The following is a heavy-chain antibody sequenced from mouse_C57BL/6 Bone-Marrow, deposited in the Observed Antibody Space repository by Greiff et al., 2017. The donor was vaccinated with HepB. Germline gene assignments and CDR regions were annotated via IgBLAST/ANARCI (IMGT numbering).Heavy chain of an antibody. Sequence: EVKLMESGGGLVQPGGSLKLSCAASGFTFSDYYMYWVRQTPEKRLEWVAYISNGGGSTYYPDTVKGRFTISRDNAKNTLYLQMSRLKSEDTDMYYCARLGYSNSFAYWGQGTLVTVSA. D-gene: IGHD2-5*01. V-gene: IGHV5-12*01. J-gene: IGHJ3*01. CDR3: ARLGYSNSFAY. CDR1: GFTFSDYY. CDR2: ISNGGGST.